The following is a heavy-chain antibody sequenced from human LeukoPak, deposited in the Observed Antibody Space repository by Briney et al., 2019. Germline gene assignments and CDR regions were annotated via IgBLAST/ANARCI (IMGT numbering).Heavy chain of an antibody. D-gene: IGHD3-3*01. CDR3: AREDGGVVTFDY. CDR1: GYTFTSYD. Sequence: ASVKVSCKASGYTFTSYDINWVRQATGQGLEWMGWMNPNSGNTGYAQTFQGRVTMTRNTSISTAYMELSSLRSEDTAVYYCAREDGGVVTFDYWGQGTLVTVSS. J-gene: IGHJ4*02. V-gene: IGHV1-8*01. CDR2: MNPNSGNT.